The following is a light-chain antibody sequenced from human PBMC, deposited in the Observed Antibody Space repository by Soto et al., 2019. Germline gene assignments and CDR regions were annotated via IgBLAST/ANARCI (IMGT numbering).Light chain of an antibody. CDR2: DVT. Sequence: QSVLTQPASVAGSPGQSITIPCNGTSNDIGGYNFVSWFQQHPGKAPKLLICDVTRRPSGVSDRFSVSKSVNTAYLTISGLQAEDEAAYYCYSYSGGNTLVVFGSGTKLTVL. V-gene: IGLV2-14*01. CDR1: SNDIGGYNF. J-gene: IGLJ1*01. CDR3: YSYSGGNTLVV.